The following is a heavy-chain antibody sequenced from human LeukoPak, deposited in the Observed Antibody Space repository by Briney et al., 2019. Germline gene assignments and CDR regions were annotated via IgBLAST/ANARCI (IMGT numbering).Heavy chain of an antibody. CDR3: ARGKGMVAP. CDR2: IYHTGST. CDR1: GGSISSSSYW. V-gene: IGHV4-39*07. D-gene: IGHD1-26*01. J-gene: IGHJ5*02. Sequence: PSETLSLTCTVSGGSISSSSYWWGWIRQPPGKGLEWIGNIYHTGSTYYNSSLKSRVTISVDTSKNEFSLKLSSVTAADTAMYYCARGKGMVAPWGQGTLVTVSS.